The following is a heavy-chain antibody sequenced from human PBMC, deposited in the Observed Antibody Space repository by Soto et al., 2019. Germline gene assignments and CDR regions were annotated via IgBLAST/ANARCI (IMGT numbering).Heavy chain of an antibody. CDR1: GYIFTDYH. CDR3: ARNKLTSGIDYFDS. CDR2: ISPRNGDT. Sequence: GASVKVSCKTSGYIFTDYHVHWVRQAPGQGLEWMGRISPRNGDTHYAQKFQDRVTMTRDTSTSTVYMEMKTLRSDDTAIFFCARNKLTSGIDYFDSWGQGTPVTVYS. D-gene: IGHD5-12*01. J-gene: IGHJ4*02. V-gene: IGHV1-2*06.